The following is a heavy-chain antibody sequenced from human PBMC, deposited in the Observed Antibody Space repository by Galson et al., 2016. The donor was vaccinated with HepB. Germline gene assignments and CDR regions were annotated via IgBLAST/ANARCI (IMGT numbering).Heavy chain of an antibody. CDR1: GYNFNNYG. V-gene: IGHV1-18*01. D-gene: IGHD3-22*01. Sequence: SVKVSCKASGYNFNNYGIHWVRQAPGQGLEWMGWISIYNGNTNYAQKVQGRVTTTTDTSTSTAYLELRSLRSDDTAVYYCARDKSKITMTDWGQGTLVTVSS. J-gene: IGHJ4*02. CDR2: ISIYNGNT. CDR3: ARDKSKITMTD.